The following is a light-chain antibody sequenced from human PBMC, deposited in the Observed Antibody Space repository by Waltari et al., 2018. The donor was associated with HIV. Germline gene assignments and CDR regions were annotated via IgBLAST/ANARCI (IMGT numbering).Light chain of an antibody. Sequence: DIQMTQSPSSLSASVGDRVTITCQASEAISAYINWYQVKPGTAPKLLIYDGSTLQPGVPSRFSGGGSGTVFTFTISSLQPEDIGTYFCQHFDSLPHTFGPGTKVDF. V-gene: IGKV1-33*01. CDR1: EAISAY. CDR3: QHFDSLPHT. CDR2: DGS. J-gene: IGKJ3*01.